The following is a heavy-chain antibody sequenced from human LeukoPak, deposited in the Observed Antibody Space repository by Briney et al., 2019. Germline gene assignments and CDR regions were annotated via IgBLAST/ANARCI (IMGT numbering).Heavy chain of an antibody. CDR3: ARRVREFAIIAAAGKSWFDP. V-gene: IGHV4-34*01. D-gene: IGHD6-13*01. J-gene: IGHJ5*02. CDR2: INHSGST. Sequence: SETLSLTCAVYGGSFSGYYWSWIRQPPGKGLEWIGEINHSGSTNYNPSLKSRVTISVDTSKNQFSLKLSSVTAADTAVYYCARRVREFAIIAAAGKSWFDPWGQGTLVTVSS. CDR1: GGSFSGYY.